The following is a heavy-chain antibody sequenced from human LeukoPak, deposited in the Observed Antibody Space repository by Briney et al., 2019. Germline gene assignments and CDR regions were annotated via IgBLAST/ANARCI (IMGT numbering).Heavy chain of an antibody. CDR2: IWYDGSNK. Sequence: GGSLRLSCAASGFTFSSYSMNWVRQAPGKGLEWVAVIWYDGSNKYYADSVKGRFTISRDNSKNTLYLQMNSLRAEDTAVYYCARDGSVNDYGDYAGAFDIWGQGTMVTVSS. CDR1: GFTFSSYS. J-gene: IGHJ3*02. V-gene: IGHV3-33*08. CDR3: ARDGSVNDYGDYAGAFDI. D-gene: IGHD4-17*01.